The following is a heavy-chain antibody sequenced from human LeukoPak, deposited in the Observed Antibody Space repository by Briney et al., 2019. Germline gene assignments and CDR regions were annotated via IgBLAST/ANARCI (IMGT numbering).Heavy chain of an antibody. V-gene: IGHV1-24*01. Sequence: ASVKVSCKVSGYTLTELSMHWVRQAPGKGLEWMGGFDPEDGETIYAQKFQGRVTMTEDTSTDTAYMELSGLRSEDTAVYYCATDGDSSGYYLFPLDYWGQGTLVTVSS. CDR3: ATDGDSSGYYLFPLDY. CDR1: GYTLTELS. J-gene: IGHJ4*02. CDR2: FDPEDGET. D-gene: IGHD3-22*01.